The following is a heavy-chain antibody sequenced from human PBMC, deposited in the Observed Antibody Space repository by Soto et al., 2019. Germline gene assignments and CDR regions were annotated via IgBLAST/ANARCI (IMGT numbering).Heavy chain of an antibody. CDR2: MNPKSGGA. CDR3: TRENIENSDGLYGAFDI. Sequence: ASVKLSCKTSGYTFTDYYTHWVRQAPGQGLEGMGWMNPKSGGAYFAQKCQGRVALTRDTSIGTAYIEVNSLTSDDAAVYFCTRENIENSDGLYGAFDIWGQGTTVTVSS. V-gene: IGHV1-2*02. J-gene: IGHJ3*02. D-gene: IGHD5-18*01. CDR1: GYTFTDYY.